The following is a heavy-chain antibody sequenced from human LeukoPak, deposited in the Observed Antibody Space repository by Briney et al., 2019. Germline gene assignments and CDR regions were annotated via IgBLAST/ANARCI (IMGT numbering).Heavy chain of an antibody. CDR1: GGSFSGYY. V-gene: IGHV4-34*01. D-gene: IGHD1-26*01. CDR2: INHSGST. Sequence: PSETLSLTCAVYGGSFSGYYWSWIRQPPGKGLEWIGEINHSGSTNYNPSLKSRVTISVDTSKNQFSLKLSSVTAADTAVYYCARAWDLSYFDYWGQGTLVTVSS. J-gene: IGHJ4*02. CDR3: ARAWDLSYFDY.